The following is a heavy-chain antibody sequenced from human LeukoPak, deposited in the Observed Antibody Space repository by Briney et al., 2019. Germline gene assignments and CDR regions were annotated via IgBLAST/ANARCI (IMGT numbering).Heavy chain of an antibody. J-gene: IGHJ4*02. CDR2: IYHSGST. CDR1: GGSISSSSYY. Sequence: SETLSLTCTVSGGSISSSSYYWGWIRQPPGKGLEWIGSIYHSGSTYYNPSLKSRVTISVDTSKNQFSLKLSSVTAADTAVYYCARGDSTARDSSWYTIGPHYWGQGTLVTVSS. D-gene: IGHD6-13*01. CDR3: ARGDSTARDSSWYTIGPHY. V-gene: IGHV4-39*07.